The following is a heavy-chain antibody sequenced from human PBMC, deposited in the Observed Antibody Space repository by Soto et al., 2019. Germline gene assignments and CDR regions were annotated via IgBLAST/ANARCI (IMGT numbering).Heavy chain of an antibody. J-gene: IGHJ4*02. CDR1: GFTFGDYA. D-gene: IGHD3-3*01. CDR2: ITGKAYGATT. Sequence: GGSLRLSFAVSGFTFGDYAMSWFRQAPGKGLEWVGFITGKAYGATTEYYADSVKGRFTISRDNSKNTLYLQMNSLRAEDTAVYYCAKARAQYYDFWSGYPVDYWGQGTLVTV. V-gene: IGHV3-49*03. CDR3: AKARAQYYDFWSGYPVDY.